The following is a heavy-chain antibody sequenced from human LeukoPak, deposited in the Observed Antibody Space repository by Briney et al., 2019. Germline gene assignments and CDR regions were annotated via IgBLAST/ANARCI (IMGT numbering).Heavy chain of an antibody. J-gene: IGHJ4*02. CDR1: GGTFSSYT. D-gene: IGHD6-6*01. V-gene: IGHV1-69*02. Sequence: GASVKVSCKASGGTFSSYTISWVRQAPGQGLEWMGRIIPILGIANYAQRFQGRVTITADKSTSTAYMELSSLRSEDTAVYYCASLEYSSSTGDYWGQGTLVTVSS. CDR2: IIPILGIA. CDR3: ASLEYSSSTGDY.